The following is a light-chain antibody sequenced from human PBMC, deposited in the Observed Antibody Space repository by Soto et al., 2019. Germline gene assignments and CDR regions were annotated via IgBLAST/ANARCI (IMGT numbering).Light chain of an antibody. J-gene: IGKJ1*01. CDR2: GAS. CDR1: QSVRSGY. CDR3: QQYGGSPQT. Sequence: EIVMTQSPATLSVSPGDGVTLSCRASQSVRSGYLAWYQQIPGQAPRLLIYGASSRATGIPDRFSGSGSGTDFTLTIRRLEPEDFAVYYCQQYGGSPQTFGQGTKVDIK. V-gene: IGKV3-20*01.